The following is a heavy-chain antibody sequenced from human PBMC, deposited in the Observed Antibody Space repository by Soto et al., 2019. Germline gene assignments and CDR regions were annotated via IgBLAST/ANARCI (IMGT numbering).Heavy chain of an antibody. CDR1: GYTFTTYA. J-gene: IGHJ4*02. Sequence: QVQLVQSGAEVKKPGASVKVSCKSSGYTFTTYAINWVRHAPGQSLEWMGWINAADGNIRYSQKFQDRLSITRDTSASTAYVELSILRSEDTAMYYCARDEDYWGQGTLVAVSS. CDR3: ARDEDY. CDR2: INAADGNI. V-gene: IGHV1-3*01.